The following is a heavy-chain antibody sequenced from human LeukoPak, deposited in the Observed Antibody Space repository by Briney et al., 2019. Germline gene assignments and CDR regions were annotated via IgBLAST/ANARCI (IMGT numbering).Heavy chain of an antibody. J-gene: IGHJ4*02. CDR1: GFTFSSYG. CDR3: ARDLYSSGWYPPGY. V-gene: IGHV3-33*01. D-gene: IGHD6-19*01. Sequence: GGSLRLSCAASGFTFSSYGMPWVRQAPGKGLEWVAVIWYDGSNKYYADSVKGRFTISRDNSKNTLYLQMNSLRAEDTAVYYCARDLYSSGWYPPGYWGQGTLVTVSS. CDR2: IWYDGSNK.